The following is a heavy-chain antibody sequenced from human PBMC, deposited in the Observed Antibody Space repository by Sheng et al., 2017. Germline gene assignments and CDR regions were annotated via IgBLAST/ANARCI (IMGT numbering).Heavy chain of an antibody. CDR2: IDWDDDK. J-gene: IGHJ1*01. CDR3: ARISEGQIWPTGLTT. D-gene: IGHD4-17*01. V-gene: IGHV2-70*15. Sequence: QVTLRESGPALVKPTQTLTLTCTFSGFSLSTRGMCVSWIRQPPGKALEWLGRIDWDDDKYYSTSLKTRLTISKDASKNQVVLTMTNMDPVDTATYYCARISEGQIWPTGLTTWGQGTLVTVSS. CDR1: GFSLSTRGMC.